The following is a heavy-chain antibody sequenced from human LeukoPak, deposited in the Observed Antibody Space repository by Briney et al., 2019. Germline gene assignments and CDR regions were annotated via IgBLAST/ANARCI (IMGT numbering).Heavy chain of an antibody. V-gene: IGHV1-2*02. CDR1: GYTFTCYY. Sequence: ASVKVSCKASGYTFTCYYMHWVRQAPGPGLEWMGLINPNSSGTNYAQTFSGRVTMTRDTSISTAYMELSRQRSDGTAVYYCGRPTRLAGYYPFYPSGQGTLVTASS. J-gene: IGHJ5*02. D-gene: IGHD3-9*01. CDR3: GRPTRLAGYYPFYP. CDR2: INPNSSGT.